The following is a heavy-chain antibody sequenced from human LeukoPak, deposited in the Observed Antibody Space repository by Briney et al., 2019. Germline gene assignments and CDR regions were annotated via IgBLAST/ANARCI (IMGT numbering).Heavy chain of an antibody. Sequence: PGGSLRLSCAASGFTFSSYGMHWVRQAPGKGLEWVAVIWYDGSNKYYADSVKGRFTISRDNSKNTLYLQMNSLRAEDTAVYYCARELLRGYSGYGPYDYWGQGTLVTVSS. CDR2: IWYDGSNK. CDR3: ARELLRGYSGYGPYDY. V-gene: IGHV3-33*01. CDR1: GFTFSSYG. J-gene: IGHJ4*02. D-gene: IGHD5-12*01.